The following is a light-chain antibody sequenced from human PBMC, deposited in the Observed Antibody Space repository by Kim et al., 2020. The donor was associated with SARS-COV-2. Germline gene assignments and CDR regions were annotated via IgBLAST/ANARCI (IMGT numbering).Light chain of an antibody. CDR3: QQRSIWPPGS. CDR2: DAS. CDR1: QSVDIS. V-gene: IGKV3-11*01. Sequence: EIVLTQSPATLSLSPGERATLSCRASQSVDISLAWYQQKPGQAHRLLIYDASNRATGIPARFSGSGSGTDFTLTISSLEPEDFAVYYCQQRSIWPPGSFGQGTKLEI. J-gene: IGKJ2*04.